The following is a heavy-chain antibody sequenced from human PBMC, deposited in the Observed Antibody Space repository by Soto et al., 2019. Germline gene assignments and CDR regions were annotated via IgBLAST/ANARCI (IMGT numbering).Heavy chain of an antibody. J-gene: IGHJ4*02. V-gene: IGHV3-15*07. Sequence: GGSLRLSCAASGFTFSNAWMNWVRQAPGKGLEWVGRIKSNADGGTPDHAAPVKDRFFISRDDSGNTLYLQMNSLETEDTAVYYCTTEPLCYCSSSTCYSYLGYWGQGTLVTVSS. CDR3: TTEPLCYCSSSTCYSYLGY. D-gene: IGHD2-2*02. CDR1: GFTFSNAW. CDR2: IKSNADGGTP.